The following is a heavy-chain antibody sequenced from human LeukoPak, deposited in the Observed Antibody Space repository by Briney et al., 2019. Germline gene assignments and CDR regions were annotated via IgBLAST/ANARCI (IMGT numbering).Heavy chain of an antibody. CDR3: ARANKVGASNWFDP. CDR2: IWYDGSNK. J-gene: IGHJ5*02. CDR1: GFTFSSYG. V-gene: IGHV3-33*01. D-gene: IGHD1-26*01. Sequence: GGSLRLPCAASGFTFSSYGMHWVRQAPGKGLEWGAVIWYDGSNKYYADSVKGRFTISRDNSKNTLHLQMNSLRAEDTAVYYCARANKVGASNWFDPWGQGTLVTVSS.